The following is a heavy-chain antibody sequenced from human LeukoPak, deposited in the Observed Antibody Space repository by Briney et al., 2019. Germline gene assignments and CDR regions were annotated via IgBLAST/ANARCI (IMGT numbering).Heavy chain of an antibody. D-gene: IGHD6-19*01. CDR1: GYTFTSYG. Sequence: GASVKVSCRAFGYTFTSYGISWVRQAPGQGLEWMGWISAYNDNTNYAQKLQGRVIMTTDTPTGTAYMELRNLRSDDTAVYYCARDGNIAVAGQLGYWGQGTLVTVSS. CDR3: ARDGNIAVAGQLGY. V-gene: IGHV1-18*01. J-gene: IGHJ4*02. CDR2: ISAYNDNT.